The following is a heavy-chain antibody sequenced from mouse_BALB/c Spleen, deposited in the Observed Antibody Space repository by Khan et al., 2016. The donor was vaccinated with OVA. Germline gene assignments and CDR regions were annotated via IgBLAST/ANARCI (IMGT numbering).Heavy chain of an antibody. D-gene: IGHD2-14*01. J-gene: IGHJ3*01. CDR3: VSDGAYHRNDGLFAY. CDR2: INPSNGYT. V-gene: IGHV1-4*01. Sequence: VQLQESGAELARPGASVKMSCKASGYTFTSYTIHWIKKRPGQGLEWIGYINPSNGYTNYNQKFKDKATLTTDKSSTTAYLQLSSLTSDDSAVDNCVSDGAYHRNDGLFAYWGQGTLVTVSA. CDR1: GYTFTSYT.